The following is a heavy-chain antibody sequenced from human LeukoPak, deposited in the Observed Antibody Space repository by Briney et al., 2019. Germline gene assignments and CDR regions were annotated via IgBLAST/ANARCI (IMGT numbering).Heavy chain of an antibody. V-gene: IGHV4-59*01. CDR2: IYYSGGT. D-gene: IGHD3-3*01. CDR1: GGSISSYY. CDR3: ASSVGYDFWSGYFAQFDP. Sequence: SETLSLTCTVSGGSISSYYWSWIRQPPGKGLEWIGYIYYSGGTNYNPSLKSRVTISVDTSKNQFSLKLSSVTAADTAVYYCASSVGYDFWSGYFAQFDPWGQGTLVTVSS. J-gene: IGHJ5*02.